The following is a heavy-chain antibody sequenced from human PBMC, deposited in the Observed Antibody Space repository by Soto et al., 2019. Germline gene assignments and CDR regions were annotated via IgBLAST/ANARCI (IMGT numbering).Heavy chain of an antibody. V-gene: IGHV4-4*02. CDR3: AKGERQQQRDY. CDR2: IYHSGST. D-gene: IGHD6-25*01. J-gene: IGHJ4*02. CDR1: GDSISSSKW. Sequence: QVQLQESGPGLVKPSGTLSLTCAVSGDSISSSKWWSWVRQPPGKGLELIGEIYHSGSTTYNPSLQSRIIISVEKSKNQFSLKVTSVTDADTAVYFCAKGERQQQRDYWGQGTLVTVSS.